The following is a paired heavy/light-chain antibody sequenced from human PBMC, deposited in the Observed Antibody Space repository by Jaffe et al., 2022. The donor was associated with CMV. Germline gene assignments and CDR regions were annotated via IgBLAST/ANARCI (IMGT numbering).Light chain of an antibody. V-gene: IGKV1-39*01. CDR2: TAS. J-gene: IGKJ5*01. CDR3: QQSYNLLSIT. Sequence: DIQMTQSPSSLSASVGDRVTITCRASQSINNYLNWYQQKPGKAPKLLIYTASTLQSGVPSRFSGSGSGTDFTLTISSLQPEDFATYYCQQSYNLLSITFGQGTRLEIK. CDR1: QSINNY.
Heavy chain of an antibody. CDR1: GFTFDDYT. J-gene: IGHJ6*03. CDR2: ITWDGGAT. CDR3: AKEGYIALSGSGRDSYYYYLDV. D-gene: IGHD3-10*01. Sequence: EVQLVESGGVVVQPGGSLRLSCAASGFTFDDYTMHWVRQAPGKSLEWVSFITWDGGATYYADSVKGRFTISRDNSKNSLYLQMNSLRGEDTASYFCAKEGYIALSGSGRDSYYYYLDVWGKGTTVTVSS. V-gene: IGHV3-43*01.